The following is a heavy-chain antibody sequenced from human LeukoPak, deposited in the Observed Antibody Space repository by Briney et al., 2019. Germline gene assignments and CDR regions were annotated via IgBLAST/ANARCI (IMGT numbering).Heavy chain of an antibody. D-gene: IGHD5-12*01. CDR1: VYTFVGYY. V-gene: IGHV1-2*02. CDR3: AREYSASEH. Sequence: GASVKVSCKASVYTFVGYYLHWVRQAPGQGLEWMAWIDPYTGNTHYAQKFQGRITVTRDTSISTTYMELSWLTSDDTALYYCAREYSASEHWGQGTLVTVSS. CDR2: IDPYTGNT. J-gene: IGHJ1*01.